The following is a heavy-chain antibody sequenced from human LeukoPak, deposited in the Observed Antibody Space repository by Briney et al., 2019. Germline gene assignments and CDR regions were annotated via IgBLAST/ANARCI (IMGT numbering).Heavy chain of an antibody. D-gene: IGHD3-22*01. CDR3: AKGKYYYDSSGYLWFDP. Sequence: GGSLGLSCAASGFTFDDYAMHWVRQAPGKGLEWVSGISWNSSSIGYADSVKGRFTISRDNAKNSLYLQMNSLRAEDTALYYCAKGKYYYDSSGYLWFDPWGQGTLVTVSS. CDR1: GFTFDDYA. J-gene: IGHJ5*02. CDR2: ISWNSSSI. V-gene: IGHV3-9*01.